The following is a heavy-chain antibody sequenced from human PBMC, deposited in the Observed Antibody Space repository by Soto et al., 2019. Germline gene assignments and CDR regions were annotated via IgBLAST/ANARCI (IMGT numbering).Heavy chain of an antibody. D-gene: IGHD6-19*01. Sequence: QVQLAQSGVEVKKPGASVKVSCKAFGYTLTRNGISWVRQAPGQGLEWMGWSSVYNGNTNYAQKFQGRVTMTTATSTSTAYMEMGSVRSNDTAVYYCARYGIAEADDNYCGMDVWGQGTTVTVAS. J-gene: IGHJ6*02. CDR3: ARYGIAEADDNYCGMDV. V-gene: IGHV1-18*01. CDR1: GYTLTRNG. CDR2: SSVYNGNT.